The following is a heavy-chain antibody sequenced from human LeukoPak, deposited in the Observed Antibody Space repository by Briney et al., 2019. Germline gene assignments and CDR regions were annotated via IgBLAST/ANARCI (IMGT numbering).Heavy chain of an antibody. CDR1: GFTFNTYS. J-gene: IGHJ4*02. Sequence: GRSLRLSCAASGFTFNTYSMNWVRQAPGKGLEWVSSITSSSNYMYYADSVRGRFTISRDNAKNSLYLQMNSLRAEDTAVYYCASFMTRVSINDYWGQGTLVTVSS. CDR3: ASFMTRVSINDY. CDR2: ITSSSNYM. V-gene: IGHV3-21*01. D-gene: IGHD4-17*01.